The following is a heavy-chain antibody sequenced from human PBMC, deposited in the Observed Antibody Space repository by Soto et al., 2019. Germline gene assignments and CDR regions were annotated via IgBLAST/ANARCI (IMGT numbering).Heavy chain of an antibody. V-gene: IGHV3-23*01. D-gene: IGHD2-8*01. J-gene: IGHJ6*03. Sequence: GGSLRLSCAASGFTFSTYAMSWVRRAPGKGLEWVSTITTSGGNTYYADSVQGRFTISRDNSKNTLYLQMNSLRAEDTAVYYCAGRYCTNGVCYTNYYYYIDVWGKGTTVTVSS. CDR2: ITTSGGNT. CDR1: GFTFSTYA. CDR3: AGRYCTNGVCYTNYYYYIDV.